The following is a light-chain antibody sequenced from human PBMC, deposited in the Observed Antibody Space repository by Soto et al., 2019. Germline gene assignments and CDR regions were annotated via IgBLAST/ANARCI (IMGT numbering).Light chain of an antibody. V-gene: IGKV3-11*01. CDR2: DAS. CDR1: QSVSSY. Sequence: EIVLTQSPATLSLSPGERATLSCRASQSVSSYLAWYQQKPGQAPRLLIYDASNRATGIPARFSGSGSGTACTLNISSLEPEDFAVYYCQQRSNWPPYTFGQGTKVEIK. J-gene: IGKJ2*01. CDR3: QQRSNWPPYT.